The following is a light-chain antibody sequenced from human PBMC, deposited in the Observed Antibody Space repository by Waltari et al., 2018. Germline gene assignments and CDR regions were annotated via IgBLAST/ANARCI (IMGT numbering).Light chain of an antibody. J-gene: IGLJ2*01. CDR2: EVT. CDR3: SSYTTSSTVI. Sequence: QSALIQPPSVSGSPGQSVAIYCPGTSSDLGSYNFVPWYQQFPGTAPKLLIYEVTNRPSGVPDRFSGSKSGYTASLAISGLQPEDEADYYCSSYTTSSTVIFGGGTKLTVL. CDR1: SSDLGSYNF. V-gene: IGLV2-18*02.